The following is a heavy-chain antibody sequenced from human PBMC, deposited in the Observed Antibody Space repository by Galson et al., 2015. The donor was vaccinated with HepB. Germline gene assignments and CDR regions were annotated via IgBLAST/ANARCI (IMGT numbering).Heavy chain of an antibody. J-gene: IGHJ5*02. D-gene: IGHD6-19*01. Sequence: SVKVSCKGSGDTFDSSSINWLRQAPGQGLQWMGRIVPIFGTPTYAQNFQDRVTITADDSTKTVYMELTSLRSDDTPVYYCATGAGRQVNWFDPWGQGTPVIVSS. CDR3: ATGAGRQVNWFDP. CDR1: GDTFDSSS. CDR2: IVPIFGTP. V-gene: IGHV1-69*13.